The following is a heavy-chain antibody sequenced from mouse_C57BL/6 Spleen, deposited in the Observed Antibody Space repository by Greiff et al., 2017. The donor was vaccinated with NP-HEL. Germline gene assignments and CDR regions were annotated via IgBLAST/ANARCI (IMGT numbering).Heavy chain of an antibody. D-gene: IGHD1-1*01. V-gene: IGHV1-26*01. J-gene: IGHJ3*01. Sequence: EVQLQQSGPELVKPGASVKISCKASGYTFTDYYMNWVKQSHGKSLEWIGDINPNNGGTSYNQKFKGKATLTVDKSSSTAYMELRSLTSEDSAVYYCARSPYYYGSSLTGLFAYWGQGTLVTVSA. CDR3: ARSPYYYGSSLTGLFAY. CDR2: INPNNGGT. CDR1: GYTFTDYY.